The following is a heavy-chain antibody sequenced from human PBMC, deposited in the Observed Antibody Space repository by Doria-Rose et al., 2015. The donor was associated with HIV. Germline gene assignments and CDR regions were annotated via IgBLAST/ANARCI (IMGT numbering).Heavy chain of an antibody. D-gene: IGHD6-13*01. V-gene: IGHV2-26*01. CDR2: IFSDGER. CDR1: GASFSSPGMG. CDR3: ARIKSSRWYHKYYFDF. Sequence: QITLKESGPVLVKPTETLTLACTVSGASFSSPGMGVSWIRQPPGKALEWLANIFSDGERSYKTSLKSRLTISRRTSKSQVVLTMTDMDPVDTATYYCARIKSSRWYHKYYFDFWGQGTLVIVSA. J-gene: IGHJ4*02.